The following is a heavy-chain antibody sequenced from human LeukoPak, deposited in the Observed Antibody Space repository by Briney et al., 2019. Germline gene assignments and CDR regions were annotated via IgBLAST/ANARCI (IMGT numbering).Heavy chain of an antibody. Sequence: GGSLRLSCAASGFTFGDYYMSWIRQAPGKGLEWISSISGSSDYTPYADFLKGRVTISRDNAKNSLYLQLNSLSVEDTAVYYCARDGFSSGWFNWGQGTMVTVSS. CDR3: ARDGFSSGWFN. CDR2: ISGSSDYT. J-gene: IGHJ3*01. CDR1: GFTFGDYY. D-gene: IGHD6-19*01. V-gene: IGHV3-11*06.